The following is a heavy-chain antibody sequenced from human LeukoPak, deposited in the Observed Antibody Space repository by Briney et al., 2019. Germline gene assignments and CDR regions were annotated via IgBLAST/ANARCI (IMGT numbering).Heavy chain of an antibody. J-gene: IGHJ4*02. V-gene: IGHV3-21*01. CDR1: GFTFGDYV. CDR2: ISSSSSYI. Sequence: GGSLGLSCTTSGFTFGDYVVSWFRQAPGKGLEWVSSISSSSSYIYYADSVKGRFTISRDNAKNSLYLQMNSLRAEDTAVYYCARSNADIVVVPAAIPFDYWGQGTLVTVSS. D-gene: IGHD2-2*01. CDR3: ARSNADIVVVPAAIPFDY.